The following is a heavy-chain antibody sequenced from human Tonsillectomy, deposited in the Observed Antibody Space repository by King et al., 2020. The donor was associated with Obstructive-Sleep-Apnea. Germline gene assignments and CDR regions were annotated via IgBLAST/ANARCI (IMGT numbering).Heavy chain of an antibody. J-gene: IGHJ5*02. D-gene: IGHD3-10*01. Sequence: QLQESGPGLVKPSETLSLTCTVSGGSISSYYWSCIRQPPGKGLEWSGYIFYSGRTNYNPSLKSGVTISVDTSKNQFSLKLSSVTAADTAVYYCARDRGFGVDPWGQGTLVTVSS. CDR3: ARDRGFGVDP. CDR2: IFYSGRT. CDR1: GGSISSYY. V-gene: IGHV4-59*01.